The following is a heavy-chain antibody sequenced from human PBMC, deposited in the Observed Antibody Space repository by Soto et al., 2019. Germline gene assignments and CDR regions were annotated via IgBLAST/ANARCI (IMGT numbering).Heavy chain of an antibody. CDR1: GFTFGDYA. CDR2: IRSKAYGGTT. Sequence: GGSLRLSCTASGFTFGDYAMSWVRQAPGKGLEWVGFIRSKAYGGTTEYAASVKGRFTISRDDSKSIAYLQMNSLKAEDTAVYYCTRDWNYYDSSGYYSLYYFDYWGQGTQVTVSS. CDR3: TRDWNYYDSSGYYSLYYFDY. J-gene: IGHJ4*02. D-gene: IGHD3-22*01. V-gene: IGHV3-49*04.